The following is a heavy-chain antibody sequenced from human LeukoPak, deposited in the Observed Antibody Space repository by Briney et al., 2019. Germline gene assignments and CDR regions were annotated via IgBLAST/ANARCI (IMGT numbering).Heavy chain of an antibody. CDR1: GGSITSVSYS. D-gene: IGHD6-19*01. CDR2: IYSSGSA. Sequence: PSETLSLTCTVSGGSITSVSYSWTWIRQPPGKGLEWLGYIYSSGSAYYNPSLKSRVTISVDTSKNQSSLKLSSVTAADTAVYYCASQYSSGWYYAPTPHLDYWGQGTLVTVSS. J-gene: IGHJ4*02. CDR3: ASQYSSGWYYAPTPHLDY. V-gene: IGHV4-30-2*03.